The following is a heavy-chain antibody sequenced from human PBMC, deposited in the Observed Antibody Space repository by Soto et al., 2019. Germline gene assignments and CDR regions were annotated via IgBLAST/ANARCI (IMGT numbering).Heavy chain of an antibody. CDR1: GYSIRNGYY. Sequence: SETLSLTCAVSGYSIRNGYYWGWIRQPPGKGLEWIGAIYPTGITYYNPSLQSRVAISVDTSTNQFSLRLTSVTAADTAVYFCARAQTPYYCSSLSCSYLAYWGKGAMVTVS. V-gene: IGHV4-38-2*01. CDR2: IYPTGIT. CDR3: ARAQTPYYCSSLSCSYLAY. J-gene: IGHJ4*02. D-gene: IGHD2-2*01.